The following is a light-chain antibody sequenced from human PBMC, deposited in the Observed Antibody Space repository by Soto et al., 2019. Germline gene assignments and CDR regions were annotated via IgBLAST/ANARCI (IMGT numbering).Light chain of an antibody. J-gene: IGKJ1*01. Sequence: DVVMTQSPLSLPVTLGQPASISCRSSYSLIHSDGDTYLNWFQQRPGQSPRRLIYEVSNRDSGVPDRFSGSGSGTDFTLKISRVEAEDVGIYYCIQGTHFPWTFGKGTEVELK. CDR3: IQGTHFPWT. V-gene: IGKV2-30*02. CDR1: YSLIHSDGDTY. CDR2: EVS.